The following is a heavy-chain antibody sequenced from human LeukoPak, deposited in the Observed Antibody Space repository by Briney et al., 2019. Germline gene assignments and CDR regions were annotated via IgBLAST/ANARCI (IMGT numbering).Heavy chain of an antibody. CDR3: ARRIAARPRGYWFDP. CDR2: INHSGST. J-gene: IGHJ5*02. V-gene: IGHV4-34*01. CDR1: GGSFSGYY. D-gene: IGHD6-6*01. Sequence: SETLSLTCAVYGGSFSGYYWSWIRQPPGKGLEWIGEINHSGSTNYNPSLKSRVTISVDTSKNQFSLKVSSVTAADTAVYYCARRIAARPRGYWFDPWGQGTLVGVSS.